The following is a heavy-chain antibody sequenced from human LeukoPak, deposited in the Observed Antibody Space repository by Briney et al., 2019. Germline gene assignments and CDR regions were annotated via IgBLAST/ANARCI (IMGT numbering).Heavy chain of an antibody. D-gene: IGHD6-13*01. CDR1: GFTFSSYG. CDR3: ARGPLIAAAGTW. J-gene: IGHJ4*02. Sequence: GGSLRLSCAASGFTFSSYGMHWVRQAPGKGLEWVAVIWYDGSNKYYADSVKGRFTISRDNSKNTLYLQMNSLRAEDTAVYYCARGPLIAAAGTWWGQGTLVTVSS. V-gene: IGHV3-33*01. CDR2: IWYDGSNK.